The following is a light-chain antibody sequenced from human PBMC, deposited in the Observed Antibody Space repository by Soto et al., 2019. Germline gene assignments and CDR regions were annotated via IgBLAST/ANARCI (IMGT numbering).Light chain of an antibody. Sequence: EIVFTQSPCTLSMSPGERATLSCRASRSVSTRYLAWYQQKPGQAPRLLIYGASSRATGIPDRFSGSGSGTDFTLTISRLEPEDFAVYYCQQYGSSPPITFGQGTRLEIK. J-gene: IGKJ5*01. CDR1: RSVSTRY. CDR2: GAS. CDR3: QQYGSSPPIT. V-gene: IGKV3-20*01.